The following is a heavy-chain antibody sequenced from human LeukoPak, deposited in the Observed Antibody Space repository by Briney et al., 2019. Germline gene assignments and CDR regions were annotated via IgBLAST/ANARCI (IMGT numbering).Heavy chain of an antibody. CDR3: ARLGTAVIARFFDY. CDR1: GYSFTCYW. V-gene: IGHV5-51*01. Sequence: GSRKISGMGSGYSFTCYWIAGVGHTPEKGLEWMGSIYPGDSDTRYSPSFQGQVTISADKSISTAYLQWRGLEASDTAIYYCARLGTAVIARFFDYWGQGSLVTVSS. J-gene: IGHJ4*02. D-gene: IGHD2-2*01. CDR2: IYPGDSDT.